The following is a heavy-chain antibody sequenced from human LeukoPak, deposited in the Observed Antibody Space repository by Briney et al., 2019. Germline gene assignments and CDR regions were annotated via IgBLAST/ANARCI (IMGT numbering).Heavy chain of an antibody. Sequence: PSETLSLTCTVSGGSFSSYYWSWIRQPPGKGLEWIGYIYYSGSTNYNPSLKSRVTISVDTSKKQFSLKLRSVTAADTAVYYCARVSGYDWESFYDYWGQGTLVTVSS. CDR3: ARVSGYDWESFYDY. J-gene: IGHJ4*02. V-gene: IGHV4-59*01. CDR2: IYYSGST. CDR1: GGSFSSYY. D-gene: IGHD5-12*01.